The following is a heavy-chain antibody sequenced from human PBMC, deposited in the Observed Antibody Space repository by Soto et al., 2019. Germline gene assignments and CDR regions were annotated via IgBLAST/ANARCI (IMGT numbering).Heavy chain of an antibody. CDR2: INHSGST. V-gene: IGHV4-34*01. CDR1: GGSFSGYY. CDR3: ARRGDTAMVYFDY. Sequence: SETLSLTCAVYGGSFSGYYWSWIRQPPGKGLEWIGEINHSGSTNYNPSLKSRVTISVDTSKNQFSLKLSSVTAADTAVYYCARRGDTAMVYFDYWGQGNLVTVSS. D-gene: IGHD5-18*01. J-gene: IGHJ4*02.